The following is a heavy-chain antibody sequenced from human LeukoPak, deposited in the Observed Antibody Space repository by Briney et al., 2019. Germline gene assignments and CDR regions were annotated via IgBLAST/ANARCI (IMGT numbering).Heavy chain of an antibody. CDR1: GYTLTELS. CDR2: FDPEDGET. V-gene: IGHV1-24*01. J-gene: IGHJ5*02. Sequence: ASVKVSCKVSGYTLTELSMHWVRQAPGKGLEWMGGFDPEDGETIYAQKFQGRVTMTEDTSTDTAYMELSSLRSEDTAVYYCATGSYYDSSGYLPEARYNWFDPWGQGTLVTVSS. CDR3: ATGSYYDSSGYLPEARYNWFDP. D-gene: IGHD3-22*01.